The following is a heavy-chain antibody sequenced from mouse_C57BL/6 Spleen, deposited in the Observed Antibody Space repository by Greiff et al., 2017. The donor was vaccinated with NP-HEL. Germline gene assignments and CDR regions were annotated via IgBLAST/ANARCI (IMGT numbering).Heavy chain of an antibody. D-gene: IGHD1-1*01. CDR3: ARLGSKDAMDY. CDR2: ISSGSSTI. J-gene: IGHJ4*01. V-gene: IGHV5-17*01. Sequence: EVKVVESGGGLVKPGGSLKLSCAASGFTFSDYGMHWVRQAPEKGLEWVAYISSGSSTIYYADTVKGRFTISRDNAKNTLFLQMTSLRSEDTAMYYCARLGSKDAMDYWGQGTSVTVSS. CDR1: GFTFSDYG.